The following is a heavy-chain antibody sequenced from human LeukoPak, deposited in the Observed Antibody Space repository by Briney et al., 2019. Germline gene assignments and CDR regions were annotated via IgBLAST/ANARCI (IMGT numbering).Heavy chain of an antibody. V-gene: IGHV4-39*01. CDR2: IYYSGST. Sequence: SETLSLTCTVSGGSISSYCWDWIRQPPGKGLEWIGNIYYSGSTFYNPSLTSRVTISVDTSRKQFSLQLSSVTAADTAVYYCARQGYSYGYIDYWGQGTLVTVSS. D-gene: IGHD5-18*01. CDR3: ARQGYSYGYIDY. J-gene: IGHJ4*02. CDR1: GGSISSYC.